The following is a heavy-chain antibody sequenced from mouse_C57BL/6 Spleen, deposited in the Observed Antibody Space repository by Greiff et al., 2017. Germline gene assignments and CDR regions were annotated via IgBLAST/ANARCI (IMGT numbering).Heavy chain of an antibody. J-gene: IGHJ2*01. CDR1: GYNFNSYW. CDR2: IHPKSGGT. Sequence: QVQLQQPGAELVKPGASVKLSCKASGYNFNSYWMHWVKQRPGQGLEWIGMIHPKSGGTNYNEKIKSKAKLTVDTSSTTSYMQLSSLTSEDSAVYYCARGYSNYPYWGQGTTLTVSS. V-gene: IGHV1-64*01. D-gene: IGHD2-5*01. CDR3: ARGYSNYPY.